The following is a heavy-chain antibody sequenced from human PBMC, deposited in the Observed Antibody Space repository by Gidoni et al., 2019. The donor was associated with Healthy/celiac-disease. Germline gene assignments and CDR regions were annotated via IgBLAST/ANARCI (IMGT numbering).Heavy chain of an antibody. J-gene: IGHJ4*02. D-gene: IGHD2-15*01. CDR2: ISGSGGST. V-gene: IGHV3-23*01. CDR1: GFTFSSYA. CDR3: AKDGVYCSGGSCSLEPYYFDY. Sequence: EVPLLESGGGLVQPGGSLRLSCAASGFTFSSYAMSWVRQAPGKGLEWVSAISGSGGSTYYADSVKGRFTISRDNSKNTLYLQMNSLRAKDTAVYYCAKDGVYCSGGSCSLEPYYFDYWGQGTLVTVSS.